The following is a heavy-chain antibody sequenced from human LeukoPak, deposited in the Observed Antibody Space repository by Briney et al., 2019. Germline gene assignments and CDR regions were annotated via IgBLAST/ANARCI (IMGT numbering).Heavy chain of an antibody. V-gene: IGHV3-74*01. CDR1: GFNFSRYW. Sequence: GGSLRLSCAVSGFNFSRYWIHWVRHAPGKGLVWVSLINTDGSATTYGDSAKGRFTVSRDNDKNTLFLEMNSLRVEDTAVYYCARGTAATAGIDYWGQGTLVTVSS. D-gene: IGHD6-13*01. CDR3: ARGTAATAGIDY. CDR2: INTDGSAT. J-gene: IGHJ4*02.